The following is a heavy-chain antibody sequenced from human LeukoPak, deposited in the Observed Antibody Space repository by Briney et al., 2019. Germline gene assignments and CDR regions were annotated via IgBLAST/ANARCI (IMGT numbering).Heavy chain of an antibody. J-gene: IGHJ6*03. CDR3: AKLIYDITMVRGLISYMDV. D-gene: IGHD3-10*01. V-gene: IGHV3-23*01. CDR1: GFTFSSYA. CDR2: ISGSGGST. Sequence: GGSLRLSCAASGFTFSSYAMSWVRQAPGKGLEWVSAISGSGGSTYYADSVKGRFTISRDNSKNTLYLQMNSLRAEDTAVYYCAKLIYDITMVRGLISYMDVWGKGTTVTVSS.